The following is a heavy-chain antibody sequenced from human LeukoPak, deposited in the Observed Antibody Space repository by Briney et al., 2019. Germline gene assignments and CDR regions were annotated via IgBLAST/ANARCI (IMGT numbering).Heavy chain of an antibody. D-gene: IGHD5-12*01. CDR2: IKQDGSDK. CDR1: GFSFSTYW. J-gene: IGHJ4*02. V-gene: IGHV3-7*01. CDR3: AREPYEEGEDY. Sequence: PGGSLRLSCAASGFSFSTYWMTWVRQAPGKGLEWVANIKQDGSDKYYVDSVKGRFTISRDNAKNSLYLQMNSLRVEDTAVYYCAREPYEEGEDYWGQGTLVTVSS.